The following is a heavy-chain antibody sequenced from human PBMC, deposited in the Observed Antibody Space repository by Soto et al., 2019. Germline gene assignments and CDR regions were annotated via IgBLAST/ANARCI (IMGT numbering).Heavy chain of an antibody. CDR2: VNQDGSQK. D-gene: IGHD1-1*01. CDR1: GFRFSNSW. V-gene: IGHV3-7*01. Sequence: GSLRLSCAGPGFRFSNSWMSWVREAPGKGLEWVAHVNQDGSQKYYVDSAKGRFTISRDNAKTSLYLQMNNLRAEDTAVYYCASCADAADEYKFQHCGQGTLVTVSS. CDR3: ASCADAADEYKFQH. J-gene: IGHJ1*01.